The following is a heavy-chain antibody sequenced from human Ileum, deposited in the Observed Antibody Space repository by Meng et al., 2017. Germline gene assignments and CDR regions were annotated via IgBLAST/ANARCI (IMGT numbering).Heavy chain of an antibody. CDR3: ATSGDNSGFYLGY. Sequence: QVPLHVSGTGRGKPPGAPSLPCAVSRDYISTYNWWTWVRQSPEKGLEWIGEIYHSGRTNYNPSLTSRVTMSVDKSKKQISLNLSSVTAADTAVYYCATSGDNSGFYLGYWGPGILVTVSS. CDR1: RDYISTYNW. V-gene: IGHV4-4*03. D-gene: IGHD3-22*01. CDR2: IYHSGRT. J-gene: IGHJ4*02.